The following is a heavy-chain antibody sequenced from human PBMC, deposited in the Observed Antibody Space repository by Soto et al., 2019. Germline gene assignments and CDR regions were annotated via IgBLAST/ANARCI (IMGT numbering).Heavy chain of an antibody. CDR1: GFTFSSYA. J-gene: IGHJ4*02. D-gene: IGHD2-15*01. CDR3: ASLPYCSGGSCYLDYFDY. Sequence: PGGSLRLSCAASGFTFSSYAMSWVRQAPGKGLEWVSAISGSGGTTYYADSVKGRFTISRDNSKNTLYLQMNSLRAEDTAVYYCASLPYCSGGSCYLDYFDYWGQGTLVTVSS. V-gene: IGHV3-23*01. CDR2: ISGSGGTT.